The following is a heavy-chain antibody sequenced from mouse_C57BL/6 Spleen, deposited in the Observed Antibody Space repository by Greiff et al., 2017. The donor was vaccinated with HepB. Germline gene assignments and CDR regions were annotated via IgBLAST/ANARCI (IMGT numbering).Heavy chain of an antibody. CDR2: IYARDGST. CDR3: ARVNYYGSREYFDV. Sequence: VQLQQSGPELVKPGASVKLSCKASGYTFTSYDINWVKQRPGKGLEWIGWIYARDGSTKYNEKFKGKATLTVDTSSSTAYMERHILTSEDSAVYFCARVNYYGSREYFDVWGTGTTVTVSS. J-gene: IGHJ1*03. D-gene: IGHD1-1*01. V-gene: IGHV1-85*01. CDR1: GYTFTSYD.